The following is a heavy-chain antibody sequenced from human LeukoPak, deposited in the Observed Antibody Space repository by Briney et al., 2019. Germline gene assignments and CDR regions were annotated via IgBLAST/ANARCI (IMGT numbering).Heavy chain of an antibody. CDR3: ARDAGNSGYGCDL. V-gene: IGHV3-48*01. CDR1: GFIFSQYS. CDR2: IRSTGDT. J-gene: IGHJ5*02. Sequence: GGSLRLSCAASGFIFSQYSINWVRQAPGKGLEWVSHIRSTGDTFYADSVKGRFTISRDNARNSLYLQMNSMRAEDTAMYYCARDAGNSGYGCDLWGQGTLVTVSS. D-gene: IGHD5-12*01.